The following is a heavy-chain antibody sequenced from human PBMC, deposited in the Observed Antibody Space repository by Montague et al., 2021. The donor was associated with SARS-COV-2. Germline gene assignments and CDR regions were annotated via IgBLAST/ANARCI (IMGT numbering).Heavy chain of an antibody. Sequence: SLRLSCAASGFTFSTYDMHWVRQATGKGLEWVSGIGTAGDTYYSGSVKGRLTISREDAKNSLNLQMNSLRAGDTAVYYCARVGVMVTAIRGFDIWGQGTMVTVSS. CDR2: IGTAGDT. V-gene: IGHV3-13*01. CDR3: ARVGVMVTAIRGFDI. CDR1: GFTFSTYD. D-gene: IGHD2-21*02. J-gene: IGHJ3*02.